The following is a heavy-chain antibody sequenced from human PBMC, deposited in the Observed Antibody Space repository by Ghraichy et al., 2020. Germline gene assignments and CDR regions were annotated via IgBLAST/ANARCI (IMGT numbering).Heavy chain of an antibody. CDR3: ARIEGLVDI. CDR2: IYYSGST. V-gene: IGHV4-39*07. Sequence: SETLSLTCTVSGGSISSSSYYWGWIRQPPGKGLEWIGSIYYSGSTYYNPALKSRVTISVDTSKNQFSLKLSPVTAADTAVYYCARIEGLVDIWGQGTMVTVSS. D-gene: IGHD2-15*01. J-gene: IGHJ3*02. CDR1: GGSISSSSYY.